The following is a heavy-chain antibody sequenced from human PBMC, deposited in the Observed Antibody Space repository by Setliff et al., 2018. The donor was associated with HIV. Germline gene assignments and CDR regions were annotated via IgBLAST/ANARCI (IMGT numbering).Heavy chain of an antibody. D-gene: IGHD2-21*02. V-gene: IGHV5-51*01. Sequence: PGESLKISCQGSGYSFTTYYIGWVRQMPGKGLEWMGLVYPRDSKAQYSPSFEGQVTFSVDTSISTAYLHWSSLKASDTAIYYCARLHDWGGDCYFDYWGQGTMVTVSS. J-gene: IGHJ4*02. CDR1: GYSFTTYY. CDR3: ARLHDWGGDCYFDY. CDR2: VYPRDSKA.